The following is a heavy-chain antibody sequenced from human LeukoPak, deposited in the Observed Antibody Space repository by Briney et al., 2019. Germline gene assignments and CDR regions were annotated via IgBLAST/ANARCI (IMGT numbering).Heavy chain of an antibody. CDR1: GGSISSGGYS. CDR2: IYHSGST. V-gene: IGHV4-30-2*01. J-gene: IGHJ6*02. D-gene: IGHD6-6*01. CDR3: ARASSSFYGMDV. Sequence: SETLSLTCAVSGGSISSGGYSWSWIRQPPGKGLEWIGYIYHSGSTYYNPSLKGRVTISVDRSKNQFSLKLSSVTAADTAVYYCARASSSFYGMDVWGQGTTVTVSS.